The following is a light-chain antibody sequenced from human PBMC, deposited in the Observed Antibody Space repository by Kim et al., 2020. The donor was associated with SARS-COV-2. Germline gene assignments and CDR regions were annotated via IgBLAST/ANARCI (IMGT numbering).Light chain of an antibody. CDR3: NSRDSSGNHYV. CDR1: SLRSYY. Sequence: SSELTQDPAVSVALGQTVSITCQGDSLRSYYAGWYQQKPGQAPVLVIYGKNNRPSVIPDRFSGSSSGDTASLNITGAQAEDEADYYCNSRDSSGNHYVFGTGTKVTVL. CDR2: GKN. J-gene: IGLJ1*01. V-gene: IGLV3-19*01.